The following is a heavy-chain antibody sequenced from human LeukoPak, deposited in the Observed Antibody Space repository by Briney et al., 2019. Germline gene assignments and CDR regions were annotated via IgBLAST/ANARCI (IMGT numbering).Heavy chain of an antibody. CDR1: GYTFTGYY. CDR3: ARDGDTYGYYYCGLDV. V-gene: IGHV1-2*02. J-gene: IGHJ6*02. CDR2: INPNSGGT. D-gene: IGHD5-18*01. Sequence: ASVKVSCKASGYTFTGYYMHWVRQAPGQGLEWMGWINPNSGGTKYAQTFKGRVTTTRDTSISTAYMELSSLRSDDTAVYYCARDGDTYGYYYCGLDVWGQGTTVTVSS.